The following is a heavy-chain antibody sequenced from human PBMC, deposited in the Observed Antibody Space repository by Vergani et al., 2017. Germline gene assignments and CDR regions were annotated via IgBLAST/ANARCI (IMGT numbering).Heavy chain of an antibody. D-gene: IGHD6-13*01. CDR1: GYTFTSYD. Sequence: QVQLVQSGAEVKKPGASVKVSCKASGYTFTSYDINWVRQATGQGLEWMGWMNPNSGNTGYAQKFQGRVTMTRNTSISTAYMELSSLRSEDTAVYYCARGQLAAAGTRPYYYYYCYMDVWGKGTTVTVSS. CDR2: MNPNSGNT. CDR3: ARGQLAAAGTRPYYYYYCYMDV. J-gene: IGHJ6*03. V-gene: IGHV1-8*01.